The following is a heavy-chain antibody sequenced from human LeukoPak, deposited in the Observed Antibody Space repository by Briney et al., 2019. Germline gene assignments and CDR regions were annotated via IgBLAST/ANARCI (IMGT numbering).Heavy chain of an antibody. Sequence: SETPSLTCTVSGGSISSSSYYWGWIRQPPGKGLEWIGSIYYSGGTYYNPSLKSRVTISVDTSKNQSSLKLSSVTAADTAVYYCARHRAYYYDSSGFDYWGQGTLVTVSS. J-gene: IGHJ4*02. V-gene: IGHV4-39*01. CDR1: GGSISSSSYY. D-gene: IGHD3-22*01. CDR2: IYYSGGT. CDR3: ARHRAYYYDSSGFDY.